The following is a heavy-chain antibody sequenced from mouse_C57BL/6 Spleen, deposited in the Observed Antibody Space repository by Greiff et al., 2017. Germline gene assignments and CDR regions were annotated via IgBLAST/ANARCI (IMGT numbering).Heavy chain of an antibody. CDR1: GYTFTSYW. V-gene: IGHV1-59*01. CDR2: IDPSDSYT. CDR3: ARLGGSSAMDY. Sequence: QVQLQQPGAELVRPGTSVKLSCKASGYTFTSYWMHWVKQRPGQGPEWIGVIDPSDSYTNYNQKFKGKATLTVDTSSSTAYMQLSSLTSEDSAVDYCARLGGSSAMDYWGQGTSVTVSS. D-gene: IGHD1-1*01. J-gene: IGHJ4*01.